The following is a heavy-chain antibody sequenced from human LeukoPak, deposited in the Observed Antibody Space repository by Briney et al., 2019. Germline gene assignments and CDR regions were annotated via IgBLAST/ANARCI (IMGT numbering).Heavy chain of an antibody. Sequence: SETLSLTCTVSGYSISSGYYWGWIRQPPGKGLEWIGSIYHSGSTYYNPSLKSRVTISVDTSKNQFSLKLSSVTAADTAVYYCASTNPTVVTPAFYGGQGTLVTVSS. CDR2: IYHSGST. D-gene: IGHD4-23*01. J-gene: IGHJ4*02. CDR3: ASTNPTVVTPAFY. V-gene: IGHV4-38-2*02. CDR1: GYSISSGYY.